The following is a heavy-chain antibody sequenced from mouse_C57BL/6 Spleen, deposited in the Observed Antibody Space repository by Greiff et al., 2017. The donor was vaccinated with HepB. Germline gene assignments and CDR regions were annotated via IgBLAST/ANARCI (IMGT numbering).Heavy chain of an antibody. D-gene: IGHD2-4*01. CDR1: GYTFTDYE. CDR3: TRREDDYDGYYYAMDY. J-gene: IGHJ4*01. Sequence: LQESGAELVRPGASVTLSCKASGYTFTDYEMHWVKQTPVHGLEWIGAIDPETGGTAYNQKFKGKAILTADKSSSTAYMELRSLTSEDSAVYYCTRREDDYDGYYYAMDYWGQGTSVTVSS. CDR2: IDPETGGT. V-gene: IGHV1-15*01.